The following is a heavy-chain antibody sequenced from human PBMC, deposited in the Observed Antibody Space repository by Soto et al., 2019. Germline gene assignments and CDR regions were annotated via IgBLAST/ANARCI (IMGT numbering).Heavy chain of an antibody. Sequence: EVQLVESGGGLAQPGGSLRLSCAASGFTFSNFWMSWARQAPGKGLEGVANIKGDGSVTQYVASVEGRFTISRDNAKYSLYLQRNSLRVEDTALYYCVIPTRAVRGMGVWGQGTTVTVSS. J-gene: IGHJ6*02. D-gene: IGHD6-6*01. CDR3: VIPTRAVRGMGV. CDR1: GFTFSNFW. V-gene: IGHV3-7*03. CDR2: IKGDGSVT.